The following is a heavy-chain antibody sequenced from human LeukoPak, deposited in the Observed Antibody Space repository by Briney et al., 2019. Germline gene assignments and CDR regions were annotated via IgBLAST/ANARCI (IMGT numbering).Heavy chain of an antibody. CDR1: GFTFSSYE. V-gene: IGHV3-48*03. Sequence: GGSLRLSCAASGFTFSSYEMNWVRQAPGKGLEWVSYISSGSTIYDADSVKGRFTISRDNAKNSLYLQMNSLRAEDTAVYYCARESIAVAGAPFDYWGQGTLVTVSS. CDR3: ARESIAVAGAPFDY. CDR2: ISSGSTI. D-gene: IGHD6-19*01. J-gene: IGHJ4*02.